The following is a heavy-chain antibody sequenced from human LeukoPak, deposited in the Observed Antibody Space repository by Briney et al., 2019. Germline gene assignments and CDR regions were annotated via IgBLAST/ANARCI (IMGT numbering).Heavy chain of an antibody. V-gene: IGHV4-31*01. CDR2: IYNSRTT. CDR3: ARNLGY. Sequence: SQTLSLTCSVSGGSISSGGHYWGWIRQHPGKSLEWIGYIYNSRTTFYNPSLKSQVVISVDTSKNQFSLKLSSVTAADTAVYYCARNLGYWGQGTLVTVSS. D-gene: IGHD1-14*01. J-gene: IGHJ4*02. CDR1: GGSISSGGHY.